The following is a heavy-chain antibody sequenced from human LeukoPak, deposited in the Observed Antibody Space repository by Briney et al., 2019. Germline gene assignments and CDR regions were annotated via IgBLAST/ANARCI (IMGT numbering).Heavy chain of an antibody. CDR2: ISSSSSYI. Sequence: GGSLRLSCAASGFTFSSYSMNWVRQAPGKGLEWVSSISSSSSYIYYADSVKGRFTISRDNAKNSLYLQMNSLRAEDTAVYYCARGRGYRGYDDFDYWGQGTLVTVSS. CDR3: ARGRGYRGYDDFDY. V-gene: IGHV3-21*01. CDR1: GFTFSSYS. J-gene: IGHJ4*02. D-gene: IGHD5-12*01.